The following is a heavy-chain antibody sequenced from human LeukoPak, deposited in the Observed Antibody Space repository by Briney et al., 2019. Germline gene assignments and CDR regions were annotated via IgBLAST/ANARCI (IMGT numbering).Heavy chain of an antibody. Sequence: GGSLRLSCAASGFTFSSYWMYWVRQAPGKGLVWVSRINSDGSSTIYADSVKGRFTISRDNSKNTLYLQMNSLRAEDTAVYYCAHISSSWPDYWGQGTLVTVSS. V-gene: IGHV3-74*01. J-gene: IGHJ4*02. CDR3: AHISSSWPDY. CDR2: INSDGSST. D-gene: IGHD6-13*01. CDR1: GFTFSSYW.